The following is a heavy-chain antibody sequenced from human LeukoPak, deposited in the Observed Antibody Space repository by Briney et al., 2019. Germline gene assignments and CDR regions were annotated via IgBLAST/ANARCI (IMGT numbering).Heavy chain of an antibody. V-gene: IGHV3-7*01. D-gene: IGHD6-13*01. CDR3: ARCGVGVAAAAANC. CDR2: IKQDGSAI. CDR1: GFTLSSYW. Sequence: GGSLRLSCAASGFTLSSYWMSWVRQAPGKGLEWVANIKQDGSAIYYVDSVKGRFTISRDNAKNSLYLQMNSLRAEDTVVYYCARCGVGVAAAAANCWGQGTLLTVSS. J-gene: IGHJ4*02.